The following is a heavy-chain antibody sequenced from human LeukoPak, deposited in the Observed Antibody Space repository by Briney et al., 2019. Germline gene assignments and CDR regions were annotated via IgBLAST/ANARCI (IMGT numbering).Heavy chain of an antibody. CDR2: ITSSSTYT. CDR1: GFTFSSYA. CDR3: ARDPYSGTYGNTYYYYMDV. Sequence: KTGGSLRLSCAASGFTFSSYAMNWVRQAPGKGLEWVSSITSSSTYTFYADSVKGRFTISRDNARNSLFLQMNSLRAEDTAVYYCARDPYSGTYGNTYYYYMDVWGKGTTVTISS. D-gene: IGHD1-26*01. V-gene: IGHV3-21*01. J-gene: IGHJ6*03.